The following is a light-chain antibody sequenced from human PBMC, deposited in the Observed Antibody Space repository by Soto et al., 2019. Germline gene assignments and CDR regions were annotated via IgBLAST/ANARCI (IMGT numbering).Light chain of an antibody. V-gene: IGKV3-15*01. CDR1: QSFSSN. CDR2: GAS. J-gene: IGKJ1*01. CDR3: QQYDKWPRT. Sequence: EIVMTQSPATLSVSPGERATLSCRASQSFSSNLAWYQQKPGQAPRLLIYGASTRATGIPARFSGSGSGTEFTLTISSLQSEDFVVYYCQQYDKWPRTFGQGTKVDIK.